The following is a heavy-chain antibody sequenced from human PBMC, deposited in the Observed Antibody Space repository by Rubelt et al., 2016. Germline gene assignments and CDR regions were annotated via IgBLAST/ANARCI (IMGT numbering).Heavy chain of an antibody. CDR1: GYALTALS. V-gene: IGHV1-69*13. D-gene: IGHD6-19*01. J-gene: IGHJ4*02. CDR3: ARVQYSSGWYFDY. Sequence: QVQLVQSGAEVKKPGASVKVSCTVSGYALTALSMHWVRPAPGHGLEWMGGIIPLFGTANYARKFEGRVTITADECTGTAYMELSSLRSEDTAVYYCARVQYSSGWYFDYWGQGTLVTVSS. CDR2: IIPLFGTA.